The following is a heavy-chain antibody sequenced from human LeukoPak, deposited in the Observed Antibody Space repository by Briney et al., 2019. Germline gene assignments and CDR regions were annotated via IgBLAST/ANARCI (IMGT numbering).Heavy chain of an antibody. D-gene: IGHD6-19*01. V-gene: IGHV3-23*01. CDR3: AKGTYSSGWYYDFDY. J-gene: IGHJ4*02. CDR1: GFTFSSYA. CDR2: ISGSGATT. Sequence: GGSLRLSCAASGFTFSSYAMSWVHQAPGKGLEWVSAISGSGATTYYADSVKGRFTVSRDNSKSTLYLQMNSLRAEDTAVYYCAKGTYSSGWYYDFDYWGQGTLVTVSS.